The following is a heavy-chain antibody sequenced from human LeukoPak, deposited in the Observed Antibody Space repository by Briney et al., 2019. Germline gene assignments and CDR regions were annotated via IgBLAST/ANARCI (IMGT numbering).Heavy chain of an antibody. J-gene: IGHJ4*02. Sequence: GASVKVSCKASGYTFTSYDINWVRQATGQGLEWMGWMNPNSGGTNYAQKFQGRVTMTRDTSISTAYMELSRLRSDDTAVYYCARDRRRVGATTSHDFDYWGQGTLVTVSS. V-gene: IGHV1-2*02. CDR3: ARDRRRVGATTSHDFDY. D-gene: IGHD1-26*01. CDR2: MNPNSGGT. CDR1: GYTFTSYD.